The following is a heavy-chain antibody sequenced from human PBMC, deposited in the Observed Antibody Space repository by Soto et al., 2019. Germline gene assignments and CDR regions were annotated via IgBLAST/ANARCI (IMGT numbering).Heavy chain of an antibody. V-gene: IGHV3-7*04. D-gene: IGHD3-16*01. CDR1: GFTLSGHW. CDR2: LKQDGSDR. J-gene: IGHJ4*02. CDR3: ARGGGNFDQ. Sequence: EVQLVESGGGLVQPGGSLRLTCVASGFTLSGHWMSWVRQAPGKGLEWVANLKQDGSDRYYVDSVKGRFTISRDNAMNSVYLQMKSLRVEDTALYYCARGGGNFDQWGQGTLVTVSS.